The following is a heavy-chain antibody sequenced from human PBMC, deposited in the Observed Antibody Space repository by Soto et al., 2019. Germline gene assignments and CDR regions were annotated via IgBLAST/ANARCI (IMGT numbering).Heavy chain of an antibody. D-gene: IGHD4-4*01. CDR2: ISYDGSNK. CDR3: ARDSNPLDY. Sequence: QVQLVESGGGVVQPGRSLRLSCAASGFTFSSYGMHWVRQAPGKGLEWVAVISYDGSNKYYADSVKGRFTISRDNSKNTLYLQMNSLRAEDTAVYYCARDSNPLDYWGQGTLVTVSS. V-gene: IGHV3-30*03. CDR1: GFTFSSYG. J-gene: IGHJ4*02.